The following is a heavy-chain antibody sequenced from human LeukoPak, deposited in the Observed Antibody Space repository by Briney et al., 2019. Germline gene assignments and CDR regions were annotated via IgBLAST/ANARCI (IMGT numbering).Heavy chain of an antibody. CDR1: GGSFSGYY. CDR2: INHSGST. V-gene: IGHV4-34*01. CDR3: ARVRGTMIVVAPVYFDY. D-gene: IGHD3-22*01. J-gene: IGHJ4*02. Sequence: SETLSLTCAVYGGSFSGYYWSWLRQPPGKGLEWIGEINHSGSTNYNPSLKSRVTISVDTSKNQFSLKLSSVTAADTAVYYCARVRGTMIVVAPVYFDYWGQGTLVTVSS.